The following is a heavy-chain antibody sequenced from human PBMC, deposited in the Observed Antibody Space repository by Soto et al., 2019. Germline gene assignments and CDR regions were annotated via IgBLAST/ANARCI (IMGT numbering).Heavy chain of an antibody. J-gene: IGHJ6*02. CDR1: GFSFSSSS. CDR2: ISSSSSAI. V-gene: IGHV3-48*02. D-gene: IGHD3-3*01. CDR3: ARGRYDAWAPPLGV. Sequence: EVQLVESGGGLVQPGGSLRLSCAASGFSFSSSSMNLVCQAPGKGLEWLSYISSSSSAIYYADSVKGRFTISRDNAKNSQYLQMSSLRDEDAAVYYWARGRYDAWAPPLGVGGQGTTVIFSS.